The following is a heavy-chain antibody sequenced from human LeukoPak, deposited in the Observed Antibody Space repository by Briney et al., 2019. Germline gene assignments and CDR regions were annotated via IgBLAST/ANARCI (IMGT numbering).Heavy chain of an antibody. J-gene: IGHJ4*02. D-gene: IGHD2-8*01. CDR2: IYHSGST. CDR3: ARVYCTNGVCPFDY. CDR1: GGSISSGGYS. V-gene: IGHV4-30-2*01. Sequence: SQTLSLTCAVSGGSISSGGYSWSWIRQPPGKGLEWIGYIYHSGSTYYNPSLKSRVTISVDRSKNQFSLKLSSVTAADTAVYYCARVYCTNGVCPFDYWGQGTLVTVSS.